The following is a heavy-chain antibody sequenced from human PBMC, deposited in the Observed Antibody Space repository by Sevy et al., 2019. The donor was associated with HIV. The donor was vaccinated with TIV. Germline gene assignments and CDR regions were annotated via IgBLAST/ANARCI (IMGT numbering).Heavy chain of an antibody. CDR1: GISISNYY. CDR2: IYYTGSS. Sequence: TLSLTCTVSGISISNYYWTWIRQSPGKGLEWIGYIYYTGSSDSNPSLKSRVTTSVDTSKNQFSLKLSSVTAADTAIYYCARGGPNQQQLDYFDSWGQGILVTVSS. CDR3: ARGGPNQQQLDYFDS. D-gene: IGHD6-13*01. V-gene: IGHV4-59*01. J-gene: IGHJ4*02.